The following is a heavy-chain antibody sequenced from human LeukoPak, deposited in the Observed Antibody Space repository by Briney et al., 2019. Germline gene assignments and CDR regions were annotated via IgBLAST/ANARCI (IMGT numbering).Heavy chain of an antibody. V-gene: IGHV3-30*03. Sequence: PGGSLRLSCAASGFTFSSYGMHWVRQAPGKGLEWVAVISYDGSNKYYADSVKGRFTISRDNSKNTLYLQMNSLRAEDTAVYYCAYPGRDCGSYNFDYWGQGTLVTVSS. J-gene: IGHJ4*02. CDR1: GFTFSSYG. D-gene: IGHD1-26*01. CDR3: AYPGRDCGSYNFDY. CDR2: ISYDGSNK.